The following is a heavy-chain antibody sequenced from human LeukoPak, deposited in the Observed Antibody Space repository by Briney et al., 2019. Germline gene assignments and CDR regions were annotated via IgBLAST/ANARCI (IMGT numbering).Heavy chain of an antibody. D-gene: IGHD3-22*01. CDR3: ATPYYYDSSGYKTWPDY. Sequence: ASVKVSCKVSGYTLTELSMHWVRQAPRKGLEWMGGFDPEDGETIYAQKFQGRVTMTEDTSTDTAYMELSSLRSEDTAVYYCATPYYYDSSGYKTWPDYWGQGTLVTLS. J-gene: IGHJ4*02. CDR2: FDPEDGET. V-gene: IGHV1-24*01. CDR1: GYTLTELS.